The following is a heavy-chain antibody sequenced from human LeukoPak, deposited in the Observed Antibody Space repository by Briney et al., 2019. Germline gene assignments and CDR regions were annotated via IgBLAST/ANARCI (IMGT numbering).Heavy chain of an antibody. CDR2: ISGGGYDT. Sequence: GGSLRLSCAASGFTFSSCPMTWVRQAPGKGLEWVSTISGGGYDTYYAESVKGRFTISRDNSKNTLYLHMNSLRADDTAVYYCAKMEGQRLYDYCMDVWGRGTTVTVSS. V-gene: IGHV3-23*01. CDR1: GFTFSSCP. J-gene: IGHJ6*03. CDR3: AKMEGQRLYDYCMDV. D-gene: IGHD3-3*01.